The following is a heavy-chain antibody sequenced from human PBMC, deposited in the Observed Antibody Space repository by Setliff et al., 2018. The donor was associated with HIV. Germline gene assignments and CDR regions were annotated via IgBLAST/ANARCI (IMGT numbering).Heavy chain of an antibody. CDR1: GFTFGDYA. CDR2: IRRKAYGGTT. Sequence: GGSLRLSCTASGFTFGDYAVSWVRQAPGKGLQWVGFIRRKAYGGTTEYAASVKGRFTISRDDSKSIAYLQMISLQTEDTAVYYCARGPTTVTNYYYYYMDVWGKGTTVTVSS. V-gene: IGHV3-49*04. CDR3: ARGPTTVTNYYYYYMDV. D-gene: IGHD4-17*01. J-gene: IGHJ6*03.